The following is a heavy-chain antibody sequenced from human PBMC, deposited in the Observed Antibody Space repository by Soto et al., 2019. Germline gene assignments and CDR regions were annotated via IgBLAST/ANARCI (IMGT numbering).Heavy chain of an antibody. J-gene: IGHJ4*02. D-gene: IGHD4-17*01. CDR2: ISYDGSNK. CDR3: AKDQDYGDYGGDVDY. CDR1: GFTFSSYG. V-gene: IGHV3-30*18. Sequence: QVQLVESGGGVVQPGRSLRLSCAASGFTFSSYGMHWVRQAPGKGLEWVAVISYDGSNKYYADSVKGRFTISRDNSKNTLYLQMISLRAEDTAVYYCAKDQDYGDYGGDVDYWGQGTLVTVSS.